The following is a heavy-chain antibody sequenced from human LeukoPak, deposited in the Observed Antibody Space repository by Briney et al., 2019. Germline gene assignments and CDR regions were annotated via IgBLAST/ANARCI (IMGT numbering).Heavy chain of an antibody. D-gene: IGHD2-2*01. CDR2: IWYDGSNK. J-gene: IGHJ6*03. CDR1: GFTFSSYG. V-gene: IGHV3-33*06. Sequence: GRSLRLSCAASGFTFSSYGKHWVRQAPGKGLEWVAVIWYDGSNKYYADSVKGRFTISRDNSKNTLYLQMNSLRAEDTTVYYCAKGDCSSTSCYCYYYYYMDVWGKGTTVTVSS. CDR3: AKGDCSSTSCYCYYYYYMDV.